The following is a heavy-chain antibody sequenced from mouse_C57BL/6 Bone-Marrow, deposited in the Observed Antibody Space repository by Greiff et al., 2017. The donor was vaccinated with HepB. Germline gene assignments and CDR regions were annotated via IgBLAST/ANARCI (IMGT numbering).Heavy chain of an antibody. D-gene: IGHD1-1*01. J-gene: IGHJ4*01. CDR1: GFTSSDYY. Sequence: DVQLVESGGGLVQPGGSLKLSCAASGFTSSDYYMYWVRQTPEKRLEWVAYISNGGGSTYYPDTVKGRFTISRDNAKNTLYLQMSRLKSEDTAMYYCARHTFYYGSSYAMDYWGQGTSVTVSS. V-gene: IGHV5-12*01. CDR2: ISNGGGST. CDR3: ARHTFYYGSSYAMDY.